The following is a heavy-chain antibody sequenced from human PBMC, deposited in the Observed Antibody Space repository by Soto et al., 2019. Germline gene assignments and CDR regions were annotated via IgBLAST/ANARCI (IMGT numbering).Heavy chain of an antibody. J-gene: IGHJ3*02. CDR2: INAGNGNT. Sequence: QVQLVQSGAEEKKPGASVKVSCKASGYTFTSYAMHWVRQAPGQRLEWMGWINAGNGNTKYSQKFQGRVTITRDTCANXAYMELSSLRSEDTAVYYCARDGYSSSWYQDAFDIWGQGTMVTVSS. D-gene: IGHD6-13*01. V-gene: IGHV1-3*05. CDR1: GYTFTSYA. CDR3: ARDGYSSSWYQDAFDI.